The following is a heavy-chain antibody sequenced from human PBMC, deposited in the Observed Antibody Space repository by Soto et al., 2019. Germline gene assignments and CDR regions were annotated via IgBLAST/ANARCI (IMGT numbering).Heavy chain of an antibody. CDR2: IYYSGST. V-gene: IGHV4-30-4*01. D-gene: IGHD3-9*01. Sequence: QVQLQESGPGLVKPSQTLSLTCTVSGGSISSGDYYWGWIRQPPGKGLEWIGYIYYSGSTYYNPSLKSRVTISVDTSKNQFTLKLSSVTAADTAVYYCARDLRYFDWNDYGMDVWGQGTTVTVSS. CDR3: ARDLRYFDWNDYGMDV. CDR1: GGSISSGDYY. J-gene: IGHJ6*02.